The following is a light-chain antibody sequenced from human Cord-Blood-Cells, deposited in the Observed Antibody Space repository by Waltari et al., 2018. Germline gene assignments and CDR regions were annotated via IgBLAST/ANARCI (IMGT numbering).Light chain of an antibody. Sequence: DIVMTQSPDSLAVSLGARATITCKSSQSFLYSSNNKNYLAWYQQKPGQPPKLLIYWASTRESGVPDRFSGSGSGTDFTLTISSLQAEDVAVYYCQQYYSTPQTFGGGTKVEIK. J-gene: IGKJ4*01. V-gene: IGKV4-1*01. CDR1: QSFLYSSNNKNY. CDR2: WAS. CDR3: QQYYSTPQT.